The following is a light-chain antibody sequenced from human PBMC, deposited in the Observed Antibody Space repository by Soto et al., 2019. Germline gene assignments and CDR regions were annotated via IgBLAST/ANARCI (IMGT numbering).Light chain of an antibody. CDR1: SSNIGNNY. Sequence: QSVLTQPPSVSAAPGQKVTISCSGSSSNIGNNYVSCYQQLPGTAPKLLIYDSNKRPSGIPDRFSGSKSGTSATLGITGLQTGDEAGYYCGTWDNSLSAVVFGGGTQLTVL. V-gene: IGLV1-51*01. CDR2: DSN. J-gene: IGLJ2*01. CDR3: GTWDNSLSAVV.